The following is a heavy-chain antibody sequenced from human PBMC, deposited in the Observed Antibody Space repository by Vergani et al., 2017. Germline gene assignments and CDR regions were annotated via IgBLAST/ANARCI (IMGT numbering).Heavy chain of an antibody. CDR2: IYYGGST. J-gene: IGHJ3*02. Sequence: QLQLQESGPGLVKPSETLSLTCTVSGGSISSSSYYWGWIRQPPGKGLEWIGSIYYGGSTYYNPSLKIRVTISVDTSKNQFSLKLSSVTAADTAVYYCASPENGYNAAFDIWGQGTMVTVSS. CDR3: ASPENGYNAAFDI. V-gene: IGHV4-39*01. D-gene: IGHD5-24*01. CDR1: GGSISSSSYY.